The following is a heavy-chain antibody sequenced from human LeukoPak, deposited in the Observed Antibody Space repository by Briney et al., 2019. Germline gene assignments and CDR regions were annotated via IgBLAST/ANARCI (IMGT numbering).Heavy chain of an antibody. Sequence: GGSLRLSCTASGFTFGDYAMSWVRQAPGKGLEWVGFIRSKAYGGTTEYAASVKGRFTISRDDSKSIAYLQMNSLKTEDTAVYYCTRGLLGFWSGFGAFDIWGQGTMVTVSS. V-gene: IGHV3-49*04. CDR2: IRSKAYGGTT. CDR1: GFTFGDYA. D-gene: IGHD3-3*01. CDR3: TRGLLGFWSGFGAFDI. J-gene: IGHJ3*02.